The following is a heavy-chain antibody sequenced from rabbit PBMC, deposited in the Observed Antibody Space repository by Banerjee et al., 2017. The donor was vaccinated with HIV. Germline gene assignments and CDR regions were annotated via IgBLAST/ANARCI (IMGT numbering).Heavy chain of an antibody. CDR1: GFSFSSSYY. V-gene: IGHV1S40*01. Sequence: QSLEESGGDLVKPGASLTLTCTASGFSFSSSYYMCWVRQAPGKGLEWIACIYSVSGSAYYASWAKGRFTISKTSSTTVTLQMTSLTAADTATYFCARGLFTYAGPDLWGPGTLVTVS. CDR2: IYSVSGSA. CDR3: ARGLFTYAGPDL. J-gene: IGHJ4*01. D-gene: IGHD4-2*01.